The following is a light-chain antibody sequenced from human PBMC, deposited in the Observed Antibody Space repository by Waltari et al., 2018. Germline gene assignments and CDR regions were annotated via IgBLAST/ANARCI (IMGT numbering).Light chain of an antibody. CDR2: DVP. CDR3: SSYTSDSTIV. Sequence: QSALTQPASVSGSPGQSITISCIRTVRDVGNSNYVSWDQCHPGQAPKLMIYDVPELPAGVSYRFSGAKSGNTASLTISGLQTEDEACYYCSSYTSDSTIVFGGGPRLTVL. J-gene: IGLJ3*02. V-gene: IGLV2-14*03. CDR1: VRDVGNSNY.